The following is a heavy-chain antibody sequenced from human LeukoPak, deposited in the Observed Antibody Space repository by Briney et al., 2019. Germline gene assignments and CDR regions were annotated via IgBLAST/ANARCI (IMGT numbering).Heavy chain of an antibody. V-gene: IGHV1-2*02. J-gene: IGHJ4*02. D-gene: IGHD3-16*01. CDR1: GYIFTGYY. CDR3: ARDERYSDADHHYPDLGY. CDR2: INPNGGAT. Sequence: VASVKVSCKASGYIFTGYYLFWVRQAPGQGLEWMGWINPNGGATRYAQKFQGRVTLTCDTSIRTTYMELSSLTSDDTAVYCCARDERYSDADHHYPDLGYWGQGTLVTVSS.